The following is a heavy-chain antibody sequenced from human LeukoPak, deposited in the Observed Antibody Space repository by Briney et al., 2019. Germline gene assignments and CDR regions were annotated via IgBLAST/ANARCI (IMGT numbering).Heavy chain of an antibody. V-gene: IGHV4-34*01. CDR2: INHSGST. CDR3: ARDHTCGRADAFDI. Sequence: PSETLSLTCAVYGGSFSGYYWSWIRQPPGKGLEWIGEINHSGSTNYNPSLKSRVTISADTSKNQFSLKLSSVTAADTAVYYCARDHTCGRADAFDIWGQGTMVTVSS. CDR1: GGSFSGYY. J-gene: IGHJ3*02.